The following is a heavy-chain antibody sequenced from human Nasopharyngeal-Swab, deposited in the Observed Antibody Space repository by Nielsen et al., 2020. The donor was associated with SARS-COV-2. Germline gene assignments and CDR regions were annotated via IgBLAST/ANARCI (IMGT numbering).Heavy chain of an antibody. J-gene: IGHJ4*02. CDR1: GFSVSSNY. D-gene: IGHD4-11*01. V-gene: IGHV3-53*05. CDR2: IYSGGTT. Sequence: GESLKISCVVPGFSVSSNYMSWVRQAPGKGLEWVSVIYSGGTTYYADSVKGRFTISRDNARNSLYLQMNSLRAEDTAFYYCTKGRADYSNPSFDNWGQGTLVTVS. CDR3: TKGRADYSNPSFDN.